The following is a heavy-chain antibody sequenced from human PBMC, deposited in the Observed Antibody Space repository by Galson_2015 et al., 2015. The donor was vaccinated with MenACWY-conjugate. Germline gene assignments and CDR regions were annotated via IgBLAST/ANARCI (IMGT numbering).Heavy chain of an antibody. CDR2: IYFSALT. CDR1: GASISSYF. D-gene: IGHD2-15*01. CDR3: AREPQFCSGTRCSFGWFDP. J-gene: IGHJ5*02. Sequence: SETLSLTCTVSGASISSYFWNWIRQPPGKRLEWIGKIYFSALTNYNPSLESRVTLSVDTSKNQVSLKLTSVTAADTAVYYCAREPQFCSGTRCSFGWFDPWGQGTLVTVSS. V-gene: IGHV4-59*01.